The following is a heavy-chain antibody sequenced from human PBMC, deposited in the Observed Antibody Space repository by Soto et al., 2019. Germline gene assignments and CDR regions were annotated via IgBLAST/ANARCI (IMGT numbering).Heavy chain of an antibody. Sequence: PSETLSLTCTVSGGSIISYYWSWIRQPPGKGLEWIGYIYYSGSTNYNPSLKSRVTISVDTSKNQFSLKLSSVTAADTAVYYCARALEPTKGYYYYGMDVWGQGTTVTVSS. CDR2: IYYSGST. V-gene: IGHV4-59*01. J-gene: IGHJ6*02. CDR1: GGSIISYY. D-gene: IGHD2-8*01. CDR3: ARALEPTKGYYYYGMDV.